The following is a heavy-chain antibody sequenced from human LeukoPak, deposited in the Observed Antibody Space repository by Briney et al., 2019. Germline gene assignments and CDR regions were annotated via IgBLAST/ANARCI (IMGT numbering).Heavy chain of an antibody. Sequence: GRSLRLSCVASGFTFRSHGMHWVRQAPGKGLEWVAVIWYDGSNEYFADSVKGRFTISRDNAKNSLYLQINSLRAEDTAVYYCARSSYSSSSSVWGQGTMVTVSS. V-gene: IGHV3-33*01. D-gene: IGHD6-6*01. J-gene: IGHJ3*01. CDR1: GFTFRSHG. CDR3: ARSSYSSSSSV. CDR2: IWYDGSNE.